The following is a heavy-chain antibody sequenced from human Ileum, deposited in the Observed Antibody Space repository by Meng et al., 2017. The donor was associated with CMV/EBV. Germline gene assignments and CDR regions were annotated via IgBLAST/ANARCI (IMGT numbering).Heavy chain of an antibody. V-gene: IGHV4-39*06. J-gene: IGHJ5*02. CDR1: GDSITMPPYY. D-gene: IGHD3-10*01. CDR2: LYYSGTT. Sequence: GPRMLQPPITSPLLLTVYGDSITMPPYYWVCLRQPQGKGLEWIASLYYSGTTYYNPSLMSRVTISVDTSKNPFTLKVYSVTAAATAIYYCARSRREYWFDPWGQGTLVTVSS. CDR3: ARSRREYWFDP.